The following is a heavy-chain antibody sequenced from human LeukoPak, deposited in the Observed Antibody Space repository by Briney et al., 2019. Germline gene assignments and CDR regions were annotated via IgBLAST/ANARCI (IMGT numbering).Heavy chain of an antibody. CDR3: VRDWEWKAARNSFDP. V-gene: IGHV1-18*01. CDR2: TSGDNVNT. Sequence: GASVKVSCKASGYSFINYGISWVRQARGQGVKWMGWTSGDNVNTYYAQKFLGRVIMTTETSTTTAYMELRSLRPDDTAVYYCVRDWEWKAARNSFDPWGQGTRVTVSS. J-gene: IGHJ5*02. D-gene: IGHD6-6*01. CDR1: GYSFINYG.